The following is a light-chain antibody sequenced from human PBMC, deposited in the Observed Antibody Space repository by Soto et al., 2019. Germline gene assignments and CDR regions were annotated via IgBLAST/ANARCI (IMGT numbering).Light chain of an antibody. J-gene: IGKJ4*01. Sequence: IPLTQSPSSLSASVGDSVTITCWASQDISIYLAWYQQKPGKAPNLLIYAASSLQSGVPSRFSGRGSGTDFTLTIYSLQAEDFATYYCQQTRSSPSTFGGGTKVEIK. CDR3: QQTRSSPST. V-gene: IGKV1-9*01. CDR1: QDISIY. CDR2: AAS.